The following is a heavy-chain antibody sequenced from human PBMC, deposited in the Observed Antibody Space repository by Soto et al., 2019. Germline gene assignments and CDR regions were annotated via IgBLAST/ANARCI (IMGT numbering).Heavy chain of an antibody. J-gene: IGHJ6*02. D-gene: IGHD5-18*01. V-gene: IGHV1-18*01. Sequence: ASVKVSCKASGYTFTSYGISWVRQAPGQGLEWMGWISAYNGNTNYAQKLQGRVTMTTDTSTSTAYMELRSLRSDDTAVYYWASGGWIQLWYGMDVWGQGTTVTVSS. CDR3: ASGGWIQLWYGMDV. CDR1: GYTFTSYG. CDR2: ISAYNGNT.